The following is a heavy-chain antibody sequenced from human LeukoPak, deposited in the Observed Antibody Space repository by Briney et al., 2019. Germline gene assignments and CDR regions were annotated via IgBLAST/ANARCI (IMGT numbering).Heavy chain of an antibody. CDR1: GFTFSFAA. J-gene: IGHJ4*02. Sequence: PGGSLRLSCAASGFTFSFAAMTWVRQGPGKGLEWVSLISASGGSTYYADSVKGRFTISRDNSKNTVYLQMNSLRAEDTALYYCAKGGSFRAFDYWGQGTLVTVSS. V-gene: IGHV3-23*01. D-gene: IGHD6-13*01. CDR3: AKGGSFRAFDY. CDR2: ISASGGST.